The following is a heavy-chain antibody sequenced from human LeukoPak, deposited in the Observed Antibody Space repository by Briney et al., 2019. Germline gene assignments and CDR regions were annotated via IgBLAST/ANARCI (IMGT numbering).Heavy chain of an antibody. CDR3: ARVRPIAAAGTTGYYFDY. V-gene: IGHV1-69*01. Sequence: SVKVSCKSSGGTLSSYAIIWVRQAPGQGLEWMGGIIPIFGTANYAQNFQGRVTITADESTSTAYMELSSLRSEDTAVYYCARVRPIAAAGTTGYYFDYWGQGTLVTVSS. D-gene: IGHD6-13*01. CDR2: IIPIFGTA. CDR1: GGTLSSYA. J-gene: IGHJ4*02.